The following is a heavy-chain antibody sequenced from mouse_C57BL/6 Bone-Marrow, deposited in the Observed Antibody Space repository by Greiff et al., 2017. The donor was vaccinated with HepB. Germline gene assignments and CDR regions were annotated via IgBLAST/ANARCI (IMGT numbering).Heavy chain of an antibody. CDR2: ISDGGSYT. D-gene: IGHD1-1*01. V-gene: IGHV5-4*03. J-gene: IGHJ1*03. CDR3: ARDAWEYYGSSYDYWYFDV. CDR1: GFTFSSYA. Sequence: EVMLVESGGGLVKPGGSLKLSCAASGFTFSSYAMSWVRQTPEKRLEWVATISDGGSYTYYPDNVKGRFTISRDNAKNNLYLQMSHLKSEDTAMYYCARDAWEYYGSSYDYWYFDVWGTGTTVTVSS.